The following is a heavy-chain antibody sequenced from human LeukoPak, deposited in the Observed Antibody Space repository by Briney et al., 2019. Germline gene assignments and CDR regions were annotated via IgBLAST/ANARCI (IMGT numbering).Heavy chain of an antibody. V-gene: IGHV3-23*01. CDR3: AKMGVDYYGSGSYFVAFDY. D-gene: IGHD3-10*01. Sequence: GGSLRLSCAASGFTFSSYGMSWVRQAPGKGLGWVSAFSGSGGSTYYADSVKGRFTISRDNSKNTLYLQMNSLRAEDTAVYYCAKMGVDYYGSGSYFVAFDYWGQGTLVTVSS. J-gene: IGHJ4*02. CDR2: FSGSGGST. CDR1: GFTFSSYG.